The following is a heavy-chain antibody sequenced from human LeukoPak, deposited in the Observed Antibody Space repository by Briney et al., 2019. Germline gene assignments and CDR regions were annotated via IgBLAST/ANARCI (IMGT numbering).Heavy chain of an antibody. CDR1: GFTFSSYD. Sequence: GGSLRLSCAASGFTFSSYDMHWVRQATGKGLEWVSAIGTAGDTYYLGSVKGRFTISRDNAKNSLYLQMNSLRVEDTAVYYCARDLVWLADDYWGQGTLVTVSS. CDR3: ARDLVWLADDY. V-gene: IGHV3-13*01. D-gene: IGHD6-19*01. J-gene: IGHJ4*02. CDR2: IGTAGDT.